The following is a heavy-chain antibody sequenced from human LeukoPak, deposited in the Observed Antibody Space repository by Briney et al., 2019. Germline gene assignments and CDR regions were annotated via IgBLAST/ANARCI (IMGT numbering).Heavy chain of an antibody. Sequence: QPGRSLRLSCVASGFTFNNYAMHWVRQAPGKGLEWLAIIWQDGDKKEYGDSVRGRFTVSRDNSKNTLYLQMNSLRADYTAFYYCGKDRGPDMEVVDLIDHWGQGTLVAVSS. CDR1: GFTFNNYA. D-gene: IGHD2-2*01. V-gene: IGHV3-33*06. CDR3: GKDRGPDMEVVDLIDH. J-gene: IGHJ4*02. CDR2: IWQDGDKK.